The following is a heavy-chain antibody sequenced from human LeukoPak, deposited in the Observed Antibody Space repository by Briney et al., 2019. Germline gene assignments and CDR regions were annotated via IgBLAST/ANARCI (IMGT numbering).Heavy chain of an antibody. V-gene: IGHV3-21*01. CDR3: ARGGYSSSWYEDY. J-gene: IGHJ4*02. Sequence: GGSLRLSCAASGFTFSSYSMNWVRQAPGKGLEWVSSISSSSSYIYYADSVKGRFTISRDNAKNSLYPQMNSLRAEDTAVYYCARGGYSSSWYEDYWGQGTLVTVSS. CDR2: ISSSSSYI. D-gene: IGHD6-13*01. CDR1: GFTFSSYS.